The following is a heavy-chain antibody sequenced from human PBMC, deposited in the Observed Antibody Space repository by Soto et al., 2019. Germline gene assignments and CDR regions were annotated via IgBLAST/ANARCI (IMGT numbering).Heavy chain of an antibody. V-gene: IGHV3-23*01. CDR2: ISGSGGIT. J-gene: IGHJ4*02. Sequence: EVKLLESGGGLVQPGGSLRLSCAASGFTFSSYAMSWVRQAPGKGLEWVSAISGSGGITYYADSVKGRFTISRDNSKNTLYLQMNSLRAEDTAVDYCAKDVGFGELSVLDDWCQGTMVTVSS. CDR1: GFTFSSYA. CDR3: AKDVGFGELSVLDD. D-gene: IGHD3-10*01.